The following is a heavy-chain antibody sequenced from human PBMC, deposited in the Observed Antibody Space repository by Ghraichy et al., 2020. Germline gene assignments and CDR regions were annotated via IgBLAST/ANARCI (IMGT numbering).Heavy chain of an antibody. Sequence: SQTLSLTCTVSGGSISSSSYYWGWIRQPPGKGLEWIGSIYYSGSTYYNPSLKSRVTISVDTSKNQFSLKLSSVTAADTAVYYCARAPYYYDSSGPNDDAFDIWGQGTMVTVSS. J-gene: IGHJ3*02. CDR3: ARAPYYYDSSGPNDDAFDI. CDR2: IYYSGST. V-gene: IGHV4-39*07. CDR1: GGSISSSSYY. D-gene: IGHD3-22*01.